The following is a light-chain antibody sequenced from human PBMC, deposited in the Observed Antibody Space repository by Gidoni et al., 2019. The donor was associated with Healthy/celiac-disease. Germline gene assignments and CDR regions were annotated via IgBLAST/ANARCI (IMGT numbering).Light chain of an antibody. J-gene: IGKJ5*01. CDR3: QQYNNWPPFT. Sequence: EIVMTQSPATLSVSPGERAPLSCRASQSVSSNLAWYQQKPGQAPRLLISGASTRATGIPARFSGSGFGTEVTLTISSLQSEDFAVYYCQQYNNWPPFTFGQGTRLEIK. CDR1: QSVSSN. V-gene: IGKV3-15*01. CDR2: GAS.